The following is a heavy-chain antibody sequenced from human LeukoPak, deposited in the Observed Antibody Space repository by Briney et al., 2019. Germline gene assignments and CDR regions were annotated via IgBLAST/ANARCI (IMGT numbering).Heavy chain of an antibody. CDR1: GFTFEDYT. Sequence: PGGSLRLSCAASGFTFEDYTMHWVRQAPGKTLKWVSLISWDGTPYYRDSVKGRFSISRDNSKNSLYLQMDTLRSEDTAFYYCVKDLSYESSGYVFDYWGQGTLVTVSS. V-gene: IGHV3-43*01. CDR3: VKDLSYESSGYVFDY. D-gene: IGHD3-22*01. CDR2: ISWDGTP. J-gene: IGHJ4*02.